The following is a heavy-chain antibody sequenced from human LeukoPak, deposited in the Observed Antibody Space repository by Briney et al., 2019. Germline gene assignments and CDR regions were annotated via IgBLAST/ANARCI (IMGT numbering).Heavy chain of an antibody. CDR1: GRTFSSYA. J-gene: IGHJ4*02. V-gene: IGHV1-69*05. CDR2: IIPIFGTA. CDR3: ASSGRGYSGYDSGFDY. D-gene: IGHD5-12*01. Sequence: SVKVSCKASGRTFSSYAISWVRQAPGQGLEWMGGIIPIFGTANYAQKFQGRVTITTDESTSTAYMELSSLRSEDTAVYYCASSGRGYSGYDSGFDYWGQGTLVTVSS.